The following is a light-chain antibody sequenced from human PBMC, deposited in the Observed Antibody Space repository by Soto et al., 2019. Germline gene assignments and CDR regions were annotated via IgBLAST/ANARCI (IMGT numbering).Light chain of an antibody. J-gene: IGLJ1*01. CDR1: SSNIGAGYV. Sequence: QSVLTQPPSVSGAPGQRVTISCTGSSSNIGAGYVVHWYQQLPGTAPKLLIYGNSNRPSGVPDRFSGSKSGTSASLAITGLQAEDEADYYCQSYDSSLSVSVFGTGTKLTVL. CDR3: QSYDSSLSVSV. V-gene: IGLV1-40*01. CDR2: GNS.